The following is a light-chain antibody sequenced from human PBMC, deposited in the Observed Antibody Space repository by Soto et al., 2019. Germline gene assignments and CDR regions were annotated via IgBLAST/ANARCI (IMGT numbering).Light chain of an antibody. J-gene: IGKJ5*01. CDR2: DVS. CDR3: QQYHKVPDT. V-gene: IGKV1-33*01. CDR1: QDVNNS. Sequence: DIQMTQSPSSLSASVGDRVTITCQARQDVNNSLNWYQQKPRKAPNLLIYDVSNFGTEVPSRFSGSGSGTDFTFTISRLQPEDIGTYYCQQYHKVPDTFGQGTRLEIK.